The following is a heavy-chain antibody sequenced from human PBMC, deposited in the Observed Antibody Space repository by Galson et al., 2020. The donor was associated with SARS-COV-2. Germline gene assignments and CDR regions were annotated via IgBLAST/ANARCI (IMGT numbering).Heavy chain of an antibody. V-gene: IGHV3-30*04. CDR1: GFTFTNYA. CDR3: ARDVSGGAADI. J-gene: IGHJ3*02. CDR2: ISHDGRIE. Sequence: GGSLRLSCAASGFTFTNYAIHWVRQAPGKGLEWVAVISHDGRIEVYADSVKGRFTISRDNSENMLFLQMDSLRADDTAVYYWARDVSGGAADIGGQGTMGTVSS. D-gene: IGHD1-26*01.